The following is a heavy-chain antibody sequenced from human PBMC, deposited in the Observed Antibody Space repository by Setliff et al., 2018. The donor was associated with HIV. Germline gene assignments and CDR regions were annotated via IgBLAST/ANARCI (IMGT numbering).Heavy chain of an antibody. Sequence: SETLSLTCAVYGGSFSGYYWSWIRQPPGKGLEWIGEINHSGSTNYNPSLKSRVTISVDTSKNQFSLKLSSVTAADTAVYYCARPGRASYYYYMDVWGKGTTVTAS. D-gene: IGHD3-10*01. CDR3: ARPGRASYYYYMDV. V-gene: IGHV4-34*01. CDR2: INHSGST. J-gene: IGHJ6*03. CDR1: GGSFSGYY.